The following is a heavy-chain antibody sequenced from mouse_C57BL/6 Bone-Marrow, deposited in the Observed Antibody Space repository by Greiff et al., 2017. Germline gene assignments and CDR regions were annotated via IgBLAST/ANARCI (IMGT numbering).Heavy chain of an antibody. CDR2: IDPSDSYT. CDR1: GYTFTSYW. Sequence: QVQLQQPGAELVKPGASVKLSCKASGYTFTSYWMQWVKQRPGQGLEWIGEIDPSDSYTNYNQKFKGKATLTVDTSSSTAYMQLSSLTSEDSAVYYCARRDGYLYSFDYWGQGTTLTVSS. V-gene: IGHV1-50*01. CDR3: ARRDGYLYSFDY. J-gene: IGHJ2*01. D-gene: IGHD2-3*01.